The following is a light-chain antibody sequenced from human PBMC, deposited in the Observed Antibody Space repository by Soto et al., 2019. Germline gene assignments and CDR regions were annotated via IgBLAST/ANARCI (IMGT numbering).Light chain of an antibody. J-gene: IGKJ4*01. CDR1: QTISTW. CDR3: QHYYDYPLT. V-gene: IGKV1-5*01. CDR2: DVS. Sequence: DIQMTQSPSTLSASVGDRVTITCRASQTISTWLAWFQQKPGKAPKLLISDVSTLQTGVPSRFSGSGSGTEFTLTISSLQPDDFATYYCQHYYDYPLTFGAGTKVDIK.